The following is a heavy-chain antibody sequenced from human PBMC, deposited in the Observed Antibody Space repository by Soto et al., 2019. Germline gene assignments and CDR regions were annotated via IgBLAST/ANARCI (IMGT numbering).Heavy chain of an antibody. CDR1: GFTFSTDT. V-gene: IGHV3-48*02. J-gene: IGHJ4*02. CDR3: ARFFGSGFDY. D-gene: IGHD6-19*01. Sequence: EVQLVESGGGLVQPGGSLRLSCVASGFTFSTDTMNWVRQAPGKGLEWVAHISTSGANRYYAYSVKGRFTISRDNAKTSLYLQMDSLRNEDTAVYYCARFFGSGFDYWGQGTLVTVSS. CDR2: ISTSGANR.